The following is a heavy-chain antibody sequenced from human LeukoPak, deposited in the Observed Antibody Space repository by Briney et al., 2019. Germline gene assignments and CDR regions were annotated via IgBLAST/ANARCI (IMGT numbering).Heavy chain of an antibody. CDR3: ARGLGVTNDAFDI. CDR2: INPNSGGT. Sequence: ASVKVSCKASGYTFTGYYMHWVRQAPGQGLEWMGWINPNSGGTNYAQKFQGRVTMTRDTSISTAYMELSRLRSDDMAVYYCARGLGVTNDAFDIWGQGTMVTVSS. CDR1: GYTFTGYY. V-gene: IGHV1-2*02. D-gene: IGHD2-21*02. J-gene: IGHJ3*02.